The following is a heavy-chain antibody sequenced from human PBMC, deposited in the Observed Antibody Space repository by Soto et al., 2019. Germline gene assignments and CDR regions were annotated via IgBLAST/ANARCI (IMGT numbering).Heavy chain of an antibody. CDR2: IYYSGST. V-gene: IGHV4-59*08. CDR3: ARHCYYYGSGSYYNPRYYYYGMDV. Sequence: SETLSLTCTVSGGSISSYYWSWIRQPPGKGLEWIGYIYYSGSTNYNPSLKSRVTISVDTSKNQFSLKLSSVTAADTAVYYCARHCYYYGSGSYYNPRYYYYGMDVWGQGTTVTVSS. D-gene: IGHD3-10*01. J-gene: IGHJ6*02. CDR1: GGSISSYY.